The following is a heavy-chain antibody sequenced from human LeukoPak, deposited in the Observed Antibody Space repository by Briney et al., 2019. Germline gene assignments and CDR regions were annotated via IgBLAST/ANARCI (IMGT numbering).Heavy chain of an antibody. V-gene: IGHV4-39*07. CDR3: ASGGRYYYGSGSLDY. D-gene: IGHD3-10*01. CDR2: IYYSGST. CDR1: GGSIGSSSYY. J-gene: IGHJ4*02. Sequence: SETLSLTCTVSGGSIGSSSYYWGWIRQPPGKGLEWIGSIYYSGSTYYNPSLKSRVTISVDTSKNQFSLKLSSVTAADTAVYYCASGGRYYYGSGSLDYWGRGTLVTVSS.